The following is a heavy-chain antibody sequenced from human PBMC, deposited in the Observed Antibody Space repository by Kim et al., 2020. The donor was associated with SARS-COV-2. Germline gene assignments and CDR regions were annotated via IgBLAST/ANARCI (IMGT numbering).Heavy chain of an antibody. D-gene: IGHD3-10*01. CDR2: ISNNGGST. Sequence: GGSLRLSCTVSGLTFSSHDMSWVRQASGKGLEWVSTISNNGGSTYYADSVKGRFTISRDNSKNTLYLQMNSLRAEDTAIYYCAKGRGFDYWGQGTLVTVSS. CDR3: AKGRGFDY. V-gene: IGHV3-23*01. CDR1: GLTFSSHD. J-gene: IGHJ4*02.